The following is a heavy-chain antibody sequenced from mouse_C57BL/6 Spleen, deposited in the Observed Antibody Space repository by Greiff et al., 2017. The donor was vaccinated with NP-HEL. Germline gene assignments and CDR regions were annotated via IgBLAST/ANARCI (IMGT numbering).Heavy chain of an antibody. Sequence: EVQLQQSGPELVKPGASVKMSCKASGYTFTDYNMHWVKQSHGKSLEWIGYINPNNGGTSYNQKFKGKATLTVNKSSSTAYMELRSLTSEDSAVYYCAREGNYYSNFAWFAYWGQGTLVTVSA. CDR3: AREGNYYSNFAWFAY. J-gene: IGHJ3*01. CDR1: GYTFTDYN. V-gene: IGHV1-22*01. D-gene: IGHD2-5*01. CDR2: INPNNGGT.